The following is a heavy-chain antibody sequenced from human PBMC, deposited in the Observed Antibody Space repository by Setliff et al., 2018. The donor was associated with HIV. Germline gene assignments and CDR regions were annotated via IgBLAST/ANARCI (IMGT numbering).Heavy chain of an antibody. D-gene: IGHD6-6*01. J-gene: IGHJ4*02. CDR3: ARDWPSSTAAGDC. Sequence: GGSLRLSCAASGFTFSSYWMSWVRQAPGKGLESVANVKQDGTETLYVDSVKGRFTISRDNAKNSLYLEMNSLTVEDTALYYCARDWPSSTAAGDCWGQGTLVTVSS. V-gene: IGHV3-7*01. CDR2: VKQDGTET. CDR1: GFTFSSYW.